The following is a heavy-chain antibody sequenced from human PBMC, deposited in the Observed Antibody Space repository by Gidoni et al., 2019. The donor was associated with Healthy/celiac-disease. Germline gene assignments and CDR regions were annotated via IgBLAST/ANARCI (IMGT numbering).Heavy chain of an antibody. CDR1: GGSISSSSYS. CDR2: IYYSGST. V-gene: IGHV4-39*01. J-gene: IGHJ4*02. Sequence: QLQLQESGPGLVKPSETLSLTCTVSGGSISSSSYSWGWIRQPPGKGLEWIGSIYYSGSTYYNPSLKSRVTISVDTSKNQFSLKLSSVTAADTAVYYCASLRSGSYSYWGQGTLVTVSS. D-gene: IGHD1-26*01. CDR3: ASLRSGSYSY.